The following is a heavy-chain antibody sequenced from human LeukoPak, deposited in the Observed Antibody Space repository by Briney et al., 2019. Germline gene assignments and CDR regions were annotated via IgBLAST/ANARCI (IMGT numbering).Heavy chain of an antibody. J-gene: IGHJ3*02. CDR1: GGTFSSYA. D-gene: IGHD4-23*01. Sequence: ASVKVSCKASGGTFSSYAISWVRQAPGQGLEWMGWNSGDNDNPQSAQDLQGRLTVTTDRSTSTAYMELRSLRHDDTAVYYCARGDGGNPWDAFDIWGQGTMVTVSS. CDR2: NSGDNDNP. CDR3: ARGDGGNPWDAFDI. V-gene: IGHV1-18*01.